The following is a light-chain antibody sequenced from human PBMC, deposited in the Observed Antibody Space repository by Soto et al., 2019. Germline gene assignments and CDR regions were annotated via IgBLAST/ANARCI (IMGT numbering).Light chain of an antibody. Sequence: QSALTQPASVSGSPGQSITISCTGTSSDVGGYNYVSWYQQHPGKAPKLMIYEVSNRPSGVSNRFSGSKSGNTASLTISWLQAEDEADYYCSSYTSSSTYVFGTGTKLTVL. CDR1: SSDVGGYNY. J-gene: IGLJ1*01. CDR3: SSYTSSSTYV. CDR2: EVS. V-gene: IGLV2-14*01.